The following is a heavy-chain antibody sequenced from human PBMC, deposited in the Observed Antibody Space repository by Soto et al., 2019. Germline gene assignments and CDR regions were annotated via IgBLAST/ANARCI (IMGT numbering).Heavy chain of an antibody. V-gene: IGHV1-69*01. J-gene: IGHJ1*01. CDR3: ARFEQLVLH. CDR2: FIPIFGTL. D-gene: IGHD6-13*01. CDR1: GGNFSNFA. Sequence: QVQLVQSGAEVKKPGSSVKVSCKASGGNFSNFAISWVRQAPGQGLEWLGGFIPIFGTLNYAQRFQGRLTISADESTRTAYMELSRLRSEDTAVYYCARFEQLVLHWGQGTLVTVSS.